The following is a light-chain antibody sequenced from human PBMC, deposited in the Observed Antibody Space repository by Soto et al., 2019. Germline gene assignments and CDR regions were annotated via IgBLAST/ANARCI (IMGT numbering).Light chain of an antibody. V-gene: IGLV2-11*01. Sequence: QSALTQPRSVSGSPGQSVTISCTGNTSDIGAYNYVSWYQQHPGKAPKLIIYGVSKRPSGVPERFSGSKSDSTASLTISGLQDEDEADYYCCSYAGYYTLLFGGGTQLTVL. CDR3: CSYAGYYTLL. CDR2: GVS. J-gene: IGLJ2*01. CDR1: TSDIGAYNY.